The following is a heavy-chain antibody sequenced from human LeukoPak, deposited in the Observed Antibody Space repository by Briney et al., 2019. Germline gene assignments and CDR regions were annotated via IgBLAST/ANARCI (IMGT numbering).Heavy chain of an antibody. V-gene: IGHV4-31*03. CDR1: GGSIRSVTYY. D-gene: IGHD3-3*01. Sequence: SETLSLTCSVYGGSIRSVTYYWSWIRQPPGKGLEWIGYIYYSGSTYYSLSLRSRASISIDTSKNKFSLNLNSVTAADTAVYYCATIFGFTAFGGFDSWGQGTLVTVSS. CDR3: ATIFGFTAFGGFDS. CDR2: IYYSGST. J-gene: IGHJ4*02.